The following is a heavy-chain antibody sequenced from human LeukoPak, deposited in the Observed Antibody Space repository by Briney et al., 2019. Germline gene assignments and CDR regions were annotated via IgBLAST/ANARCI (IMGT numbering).Heavy chain of an antibody. CDR3: ATEQVGYCSSTSCYLGY. V-gene: IGHV1-2*02. J-gene: IGHJ4*02. CDR2: INPNSGGT. Sequence: ASVKVSCKASGYTFTGYYMHWVRQAPGQGLEWMGWINPNSGGTNYAQRFPGRVTMTRDTSISTAYMELSRLRSDDTAVYYCATEQVGYCSSTSCYLGYWGQGTLVTVSS. CDR1: GYTFTGYY. D-gene: IGHD2-2*01.